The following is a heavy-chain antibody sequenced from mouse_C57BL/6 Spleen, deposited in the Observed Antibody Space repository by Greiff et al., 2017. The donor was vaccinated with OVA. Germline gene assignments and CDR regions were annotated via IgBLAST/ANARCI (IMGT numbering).Heavy chain of an antibody. CDR2: IDPSDSYT. J-gene: IGHJ3*01. CDR3: ARLLYGNYEAWFAY. D-gene: IGHD2-1*01. V-gene: IGHV1-50*01. CDR1: GYTFTSSW. Sequence: QVQLQQPGAELVKPGASVKLSCKASGYTFTSSWMQWVKQRPGQGLEWIGGIDPSDSYTNYNQKFKGKATLTVDTSSSTAYLQRSSLTSEDSAVYDCARLLYGNYEAWFAYWGQGTLVTVSA.